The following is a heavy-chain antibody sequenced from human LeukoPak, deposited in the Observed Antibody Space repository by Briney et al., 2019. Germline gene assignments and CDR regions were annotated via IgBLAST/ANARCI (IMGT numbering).Heavy chain of an antibody. J-gene: IGHJ4*02. CDR3: ARDGAAMVTRLFDY. CDR1: GFTFSSYS. CDR2: ISSSSYI. V-gene: IGHV3-21*01. D-gene: IGHD5-18*01. Sequence: GGSLRLSCAASGFTFSSYSMNWVRQAPGKGLEWVSSISSSSYIYYADSVKGRFTISRDNAKNSLYLQMNSLRAEDTAVYYCARDGAAMVTRLFDYWGQGTLVTVSS.